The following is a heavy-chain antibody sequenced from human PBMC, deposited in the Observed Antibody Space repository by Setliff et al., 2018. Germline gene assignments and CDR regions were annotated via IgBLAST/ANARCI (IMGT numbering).Heavy chain of an antibody. Sequence: GSLRLSCAASGLAFSTYRMNWVRQAPGKGLEWVSYITSSSSTIDYADSVKGRFTISRDDAKNSLYLQMNSLRAEDTAVYYCARVIYFYYMDVWGKGTTVTVSS. CDR3: ARVIYFYYMDV. V-gene: IGHV3-48*01. CDR1: GLAFSTYR. CDR2: ITSSSSTI. J-gene: IGHJ6*03.